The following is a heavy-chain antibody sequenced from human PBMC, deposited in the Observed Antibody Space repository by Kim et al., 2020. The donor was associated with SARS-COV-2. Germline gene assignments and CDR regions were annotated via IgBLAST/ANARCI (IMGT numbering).Heavy chain of an antibody. V-gene: IGHV3-23*01. CDR2: ISGSGGST. CDR1: GFTFSSYA. Sequence: GGSLRLSCAASGFTFSSYAMSWVRQAPGKGLEWVSAISGSGGSTYYADSVKGRFTISRDNSKNTLYLQMNSLRAEDTAVYHCAKASRIAAAGQDYFDYWGQGTLVTVSS. CDR3: AKASRIAAAGQDYFDY. D-gene: IGHD6-13*01. J-gene: IGHJ4*02.